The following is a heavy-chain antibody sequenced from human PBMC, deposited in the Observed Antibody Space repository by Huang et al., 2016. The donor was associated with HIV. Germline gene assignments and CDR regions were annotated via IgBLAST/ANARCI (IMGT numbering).Heavy chain of an antibody. J-gene: IGHJ4*02. CDR1: GFTFSTFG. V-gene: IGHV3-30*02. CDR2: IRCDGNKK. Sequence: QVRLVESGGGVVQPGGSLTLSCEASGFTFSTFGMHWVRQAPGKGREWVAHIRCDGNKKLYEDSLKGRFTVFRDNSKNTVYLEMNSLKNEDTAMYFCAKGGAGYHNGPEYWGQGTQVIVS. D-gene: IGHD2-8*01. CDR3: AKGGAGYHNGPEY.